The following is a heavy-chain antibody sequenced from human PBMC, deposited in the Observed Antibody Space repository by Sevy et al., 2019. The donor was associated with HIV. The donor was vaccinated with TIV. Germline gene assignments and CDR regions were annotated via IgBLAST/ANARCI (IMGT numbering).Heavy chain of an antibody. Sequence: ASVKVSCKASGGTLRKNVISWVRQAPGRGLEWMGGIIPIFGTPTYGQNLQGRVTIFADESTSTSYLEVRSLRTEDTAMYFCARGGYGYGLLSRDAFDVWGQGTMVTVSS. CDR3: ARGGYGYGLLSRDAFDV. J-gene: IGHJ3*01. CDR2: IIPIFGTP. CDR1: GGTLRKNV. V-gene: IGHV1-69*13. D-gene: IGHD5-18*01.